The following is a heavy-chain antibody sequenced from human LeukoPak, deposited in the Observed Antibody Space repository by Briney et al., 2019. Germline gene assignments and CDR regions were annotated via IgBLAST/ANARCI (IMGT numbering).Heavy chain of an antibody. CDR1: GFTFSSYA. CDR3: ARDRPWSSSSSSLYFDH. Sequence: PGGSLRLSCAASGFTFSSYAMTWVRQAPGKGLQWVSAISGSGGSTNSADSVKGRFTISRDNSKNTLYLQMNSLRADDTAVYYCARDRPWSSSSSSLYFDHWGQGTLVTVTS. D-gene: IGHD6-6*01. J-gene: IGHJ4*02. CDR2: ISGSGGST. V-gene: IGHV3-23*01.